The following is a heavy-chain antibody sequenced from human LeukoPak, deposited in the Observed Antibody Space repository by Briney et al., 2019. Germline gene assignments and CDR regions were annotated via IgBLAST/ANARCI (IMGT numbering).Heavy chain of an antibody. V-gene: IGHV3-23*01. CDR1: GFTFSSYA. CDR3: AKDSAPYCSGGSCYSDY. Sequence: GGSLRLSCAASGFTFSSYAMSWVRQAPGEGLGWVSAISGSGGSTYYADSVKGRFTISRDNSKNTLYLQMNSLRAEDTAVYYCAKDSAPYCSGGSCYSDYWGQGTLVTVSS. J-gene: IGHJ4*02. CDR2: ISGSGGST. D-gene: IGHD2-15*01.